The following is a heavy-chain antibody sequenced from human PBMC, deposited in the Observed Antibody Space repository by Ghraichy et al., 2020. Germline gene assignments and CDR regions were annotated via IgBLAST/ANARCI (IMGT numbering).Heavy chain of an antibody. CDR2: ISSSSSTI. V-gene: IGHV3-48*02. J-gene: IGHJ6*02. D-gene: IGHD3-22*01. CDR3: ARAMKYYYDSSGYPRGYGMDV. Sequence: GGSRRLSCAASGFTFSSYSMNWVRQAPGKGLEWVSYISSSSSTIYYADSVKGRFTISRDNAKNSLYLQMNSLRDEDTAVYYCARAMKYYYDSSGYPRGYGMDVWGQGTTVTVSS. CDR1: GFTFSSYS.